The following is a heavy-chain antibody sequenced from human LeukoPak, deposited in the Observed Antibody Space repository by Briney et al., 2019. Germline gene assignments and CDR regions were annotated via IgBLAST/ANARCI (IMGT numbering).Heavy chain of an antibody. J-gene: IGHJ4*02. D-gene: IGHD4/OR15-4a*01. CDR3: ARGARGAYLDF. CDR1: GFAVSGSY. V-gene: IGHV3-66*01. Sequence: GGSLRLSCAASGFAVSGSYMSWVRQVPGKGLEWVSCIYGADTIYYADFVKDRFSISRDSNRNILYLQMNDLRAEDTAVYYCARGARGAYLDFWGQGTLVTVSS. CDR2: IYGADTI.